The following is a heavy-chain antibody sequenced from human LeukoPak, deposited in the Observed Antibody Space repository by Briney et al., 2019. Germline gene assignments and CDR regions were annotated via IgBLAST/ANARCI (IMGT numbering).Heavy chain of an antibody. V-gene: IGHV4-39*01. CDR2: IYYSGST. J-gene: IGHJ4*02. Sequence: PSETLSLTCTVSGGSISSSSYYWGWIRQSPGKGLECIGSIYYSGSTYYNPSLKSRVTISVDTSKNQFSLTLSSVTAADTAVYYCARRYSSSWYGFDYWGQGTLVTVSS. CDR1: GGSISSSSYY. D-gene: IGHD6-13*01. CDR3: ARRYSSSWYGFDY.